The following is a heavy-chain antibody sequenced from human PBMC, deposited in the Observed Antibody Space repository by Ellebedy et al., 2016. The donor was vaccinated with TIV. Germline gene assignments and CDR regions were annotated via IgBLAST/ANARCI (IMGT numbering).Heavy chain of an antibody. CDR1: GYAFTGYY. V-gene: IGHV1-2*02. D-gene: IGHD2-15*01. J-gene: IGHJ5*02. CDR3: ARANTYCSGDACYPDRGFDP. Sequence: AASVKVSCKASGYAFTGYYIHWVRQAPGQGLEWMGWINPNTGGTNFAQKFQGRVTLTGDTSVSTAYMELSSLRSDDTAVYYCARANTYCSGDACYPDRGFDPWGQGTLVTVSS. CDR2: INPNTGGT.